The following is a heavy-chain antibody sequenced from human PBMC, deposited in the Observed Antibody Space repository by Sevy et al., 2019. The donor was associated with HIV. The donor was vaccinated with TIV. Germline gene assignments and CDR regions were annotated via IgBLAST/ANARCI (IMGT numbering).Heavy chain of an antibody. CDR2: ISYDGSDK. CDR1: GFTFSSYG. J-gene: IGHJ4*02. CDR3: AKDLLGDYYDSSGVLDY. V-gene: IGHV3-30*18. D-gene: IGHD3-22*01. Sequence: RHGGSLRLSCAASGFTFSSYGMHWVRQAPGKGLEWVAVISYDGSDKFYADSVKGRFTISRDNSKNTVYLQMNSLGPEDAAVYYCAKDLLGDYYDSSGVLDYWGQGTLVTVSS.